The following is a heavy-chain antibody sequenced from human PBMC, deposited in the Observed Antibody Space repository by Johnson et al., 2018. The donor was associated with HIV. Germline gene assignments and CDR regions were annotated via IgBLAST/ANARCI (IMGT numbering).Heavy chain of an antibody. V-gene: IGHV3-30*14. CDR3: ARADRDSGTYHDAFDI. CDR1: GFSLSSYA. Sequence: QMQLVESGGGVVQPGRSLRLSCAASGFSLSSYAMHWVRQAPGKGLEWVAVISYDGSNKYYADSVKGRFTISRDSSKNTLYLQMNSLRVEDTAVYYCARADRDSGTYHDAFDIWGQGTMVTVSS. J-gene: IGHJ3*02. CDR2: ISYDGSNK. D-gene: IGHD1-26*01.